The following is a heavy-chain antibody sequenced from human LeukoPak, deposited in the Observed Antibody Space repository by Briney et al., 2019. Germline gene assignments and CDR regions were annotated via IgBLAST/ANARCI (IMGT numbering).Heavy chain of an antibody. V-gene: IGHV3-43*02. CDR2: IRADGATT. J-gene: IGHJ4*02. Sequence: GGSLRLSCAASGFTFGDYDMHWVRQAPGKGLEWVSLIRADGATTRYTDSVKGRFTIYRDNSKDSLYLQMNSLRTEDTALYYCARDNTGSYEYWGQGTLVTVSP. CDR3: ARDNTGSYEY. D-gene: IGHD1-26*01. CDR1: GFTFGDYD.